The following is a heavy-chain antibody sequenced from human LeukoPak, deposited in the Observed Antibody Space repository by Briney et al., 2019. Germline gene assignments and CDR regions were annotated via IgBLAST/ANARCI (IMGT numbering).Heavy chain of an antibody. CDR2: INPNSGGT. D-gene: IGHD5-18*01. CDR3: ARGRDGRYSLRPNWFDP. J-gene: IGHJ5*02. CDR1: GYTFTGYY. V-gene: IGHV1-2*02. Sequence: ASVKVSCKASGYTFTGYYMHWVRQAPGQGLEWMGWINPNSGGTNYAQKFQGRVTMTRDTSISIAYMELSRLRSDDTAVYYCARGRDGRYSLRPNWFDPWGQGTLVTVSS.